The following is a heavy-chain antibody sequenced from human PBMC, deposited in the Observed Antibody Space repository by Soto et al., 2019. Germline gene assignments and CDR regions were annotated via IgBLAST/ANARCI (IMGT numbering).Heavy chain of an antibody. Sequence: QVQLQVSGPGLVKPSETLTLTCTISNGSIGTNYWSWLRQPPGKPLEWIGHIYYSGTTNYNPSPKSRVTLSVDMSKSQFSLKLTSATAADTAVYYCARHRWTSGYYLVFDSWGQGTLVTVSS. CDR2: IYYSGTT. CDR1: NGSIGTNY. J-gene: IGHJ4*02. V-gene: IGHV4-59*08. CDR3: ARHRWTSGYYLVFDS. D-gene: IGHD3-3*01.